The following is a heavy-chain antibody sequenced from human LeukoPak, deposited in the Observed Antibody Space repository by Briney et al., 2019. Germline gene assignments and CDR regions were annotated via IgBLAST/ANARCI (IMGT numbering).Heavy chain of an antibody. CDR2: MYYSGST. D-gene: IGHD6-13*01. V-gene: IGHV4-59*01. J-gene: IGHJ4*02. CDR3: ASSYSSSWYGY. Sequence: SQTLSLTRTVSGGSISSYYWSWIRQPPGKGLEWIGCMYYSGSTNYNPSLKSRVTISVDTSKNQFSLKLSSVTAADTAVYYCASSYSSSWYGYWGQGTLVTVSS. CDR1: GGSISSYY.